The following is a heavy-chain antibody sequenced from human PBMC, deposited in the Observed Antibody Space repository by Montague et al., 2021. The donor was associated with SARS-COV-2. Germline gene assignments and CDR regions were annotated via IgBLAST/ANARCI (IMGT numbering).Heavy chain of an antibody. CDR1: GDSISYFY. CDR2: VSASGST. J-gene: IGHJ4*02. D-gene: IGHD6-13*01. Sequence: SETLSLTCTVSGDSISYFYWSWIRQPAGKGLEWIGRVSASGSTNYNPSLNSRVTMSVDTSKKQFSLRLSPVTAADTDVYYCARDVGAAPGTFDYWGQGTLVTVSS. CDR3: ARDVGAAPGTFDY. V-gene: IGHV4-4*07.